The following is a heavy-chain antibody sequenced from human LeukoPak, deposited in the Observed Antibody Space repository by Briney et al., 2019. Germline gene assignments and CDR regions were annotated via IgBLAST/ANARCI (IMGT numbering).Heavy chain of an antibody. CDR2: ISGSGGST. J-gene: IGHJ4*02. D-gene: IGHD3-22*01. CDR3: AKETITMIVVVITTYFDY. CDR1: GFTFSSYA. V-gene: IGHV3-23*01. Sequence: GGSLRLSCAASGFTFSSYAMSWVRQAPGKGLEWVSAISGSGGSTYYADSVKGRFTISRDNSKNTLYLQMNSLRAEDTAVYSCAKETITMIVVVITTYFDYWGQGTLVTVSS.